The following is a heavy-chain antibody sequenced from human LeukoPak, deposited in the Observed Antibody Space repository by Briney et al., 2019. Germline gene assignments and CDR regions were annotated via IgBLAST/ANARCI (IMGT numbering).Heavy chain of an antibody. J-gene: IGHJ4*02. Sequence: PGGSLRLSCAASGFTFSSYGMHWVRQAPGKGLEWVAVIWYDGSNKYYADSVKGRFTISRDNSKSTLYLQMNSLRAEDTAVYYCARDSDSSGYYYELGYWGQGTLVTVSS. V-gene: IGHV3-33*01. CDR1: GFTFSSYG. CDR3: ARDSDSSGYYYELGY. D-gene: IGHD3-22*01. CDR2: IWYDGSNK.